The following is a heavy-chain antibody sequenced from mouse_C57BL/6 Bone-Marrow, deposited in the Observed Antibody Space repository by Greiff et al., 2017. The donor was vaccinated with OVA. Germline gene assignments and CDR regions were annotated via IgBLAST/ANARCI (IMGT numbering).Heavy chain of an antibody. CDR3: TREGSILSPYYFDY. J-gene: IGHJ2*01. D-gene: IGHD1-1*01. Sequence: VKLLESGAELVRPGASVTLSCKASGYTFTDYEMHWVKQTPVHGLEWIGAIDPETGGTAYNQKFKGKAILTADKSSSTAYMELRSLTSEDSAVYYCTREGSILSPYYFDYWGQGTTLTVSS. V-gene: IGHV1-15*01. CDR1: GYTFTDYE. CDR2: IDPETGGT.